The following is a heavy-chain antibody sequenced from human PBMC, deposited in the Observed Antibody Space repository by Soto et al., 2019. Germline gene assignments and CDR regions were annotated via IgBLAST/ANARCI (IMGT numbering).Heavy chain of an antibody. Sequence: GGSLRLSCAASGFTFSSYGMHWVRQAPGKGLEWVAVISYDGSNKYYADSVKCRFTISRDNSKNTLYLQMNSRRAEDTAVYYCAKDSGLLLWFGEFLDYWGQGTLVTVSS. CDR3: AKDSGLLLWFGEFLDY. CDR1: GFTFSSYG. J-gene: IGHJ4*02. V-gene: IGHV3-30*18. D-gene: IGHD3-10*01. CDR2: ISYDGSNK.